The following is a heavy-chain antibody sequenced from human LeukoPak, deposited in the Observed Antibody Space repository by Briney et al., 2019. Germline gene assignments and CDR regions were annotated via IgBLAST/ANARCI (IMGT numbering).Heavy chain of an antibody. Sequence: GGSLRLSCTASGFTFGDYAMSWVRQAPGKGLEWVGFIRSKAYGGTTEYAASVKGRFTISRDDSKSIAYLQMKSLKTEDTAVYYCTRDKGTMVRGTYYYYGMDVWGKGTTVTVSS. CDR2: IRSKAYGGTT. CDR3: TRDKGTMVRGTYYYYGMDV. CDR1: GFTFGDYA. J-gene: IGHJ6*04. D-gene: IGHD3-10*01. V-gene: IGHV3-49*04.